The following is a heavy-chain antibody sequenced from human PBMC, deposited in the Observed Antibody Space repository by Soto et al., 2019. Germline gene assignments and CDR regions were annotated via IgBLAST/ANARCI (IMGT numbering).Heavy chain of an antibody. CDR1: GFTFSTYW. CDR3: VAGGSRYYAN. J-gene: IGHJ4*02. CDR2: IKTDGTYA. Sequence: EVQLVESGGDLVQPGGSLRLSCAASGFTFSTYWMHWVRQAPGKGLLWVSRIKTDGTYATYADSVKGRFTISRDNAKNTLYLQMNSLRVEDAAVYYCVAGGSRYYANWGQGTRVTVSS. V-gene: IGHV3-74*01. D-gene: IGHD3-22*01.